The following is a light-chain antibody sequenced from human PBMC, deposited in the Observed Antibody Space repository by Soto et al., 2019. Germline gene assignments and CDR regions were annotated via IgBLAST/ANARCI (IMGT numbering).Light chain of an antibody. CDR2: DAS. Sequence: DIQMTQSPSTLSASVGDRVTITCRASQSASTFLAWYQQKPGQAPKLLIYDASTLQSGVPSRFSASGSGTDFTLTISSLQAEDVAVYYCQQYYSTPQTFGQGTKVDIK. CDR1: QSASTF. V-gene: IGKV1-5*01. CDR3: QQYYSTPQT. J-gene: IGKJ1*01.